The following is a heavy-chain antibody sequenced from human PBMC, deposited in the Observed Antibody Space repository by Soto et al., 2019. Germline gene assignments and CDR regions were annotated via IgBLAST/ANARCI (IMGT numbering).Heavy chain of an antibody. J-gene: IGHJ4*02. D-gene: IGHD4-17*01. Sequence: ASVKVSCKASGYTFTSYYMHWVRQAPGQGLEWMGIINPSGGSTSYAQKFQGRVTMTTDTSTSTAYMELRSLRSDDTAVYYCARGHDGGDFDYWGQGTLVTVSS. CDR2: INPSGGST. CDR3: ARGHDGGDFDY. V-gene: IGHV1-46*01. CDR1: GYTFTSYY.